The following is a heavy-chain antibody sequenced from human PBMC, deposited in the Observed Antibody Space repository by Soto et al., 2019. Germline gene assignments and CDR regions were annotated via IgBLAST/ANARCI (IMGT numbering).Heavy chain of an antibody. CDR3: AREFGDYMLYGMDV. J-gene: IGHJ6*02. Sequence: SVKVSCKASGGTVSSYAISWVRQAPGQGLEWMGGIIPIFGTANYAQKFQGRVTITADESTSTAYMELSSLRSEDTAVYYCAREFGDYMLYGMDVWGQGTTVTVSS. D-gene: IGHD3-16*01. CDR2: IIPIFGTA. V-gene: IGHV1-69*13. CDR1: GGTVSSYA.